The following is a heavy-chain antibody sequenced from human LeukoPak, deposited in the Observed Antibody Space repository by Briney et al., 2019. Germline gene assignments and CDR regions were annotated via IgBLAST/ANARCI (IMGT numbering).Heavy chain of an antibody. Sequence: GGSLRLSCAASGFTFSSYAMSWVRQAPGKGRECVSAISGRGGRTYYADSVKGRFTISRDNSKNTLFLQMNSLRAEDKVVYYCAKDPKFYDYPRAFDIWGQGTMVTVSS. CDR3: AKDPKFYDYPRAFDI. V-gene: IGHV3-23*01. CDR1: GFTFSSYA. J-gene: IGHJ3*02. D-gene: IGHD3-16*01. CDR2: ISGRGGRT.